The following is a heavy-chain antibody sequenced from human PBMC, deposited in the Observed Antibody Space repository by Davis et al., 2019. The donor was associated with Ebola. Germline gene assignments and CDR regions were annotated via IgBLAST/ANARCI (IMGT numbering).Heavy chain of an antibody. D-gene: IGHD4-17*01. V-gene: IGHV2-70*11. Sequence: SGPTLVKPTQTLTLTCTFSGFSLSTGGMSVNWIRQPPGKALEWLARIDWDDDKYYSTSLKTRLTFSKDTSKNQVVLTMTNMDPVDTATYYCARTYGDLSYFDYWGQGTLVTVSS. J-gene: IGHJ4*02. CDR1: GFSLSTGGMS. CDR2: IDWDDDK. CDR3: ARTYGDLSYFDY.